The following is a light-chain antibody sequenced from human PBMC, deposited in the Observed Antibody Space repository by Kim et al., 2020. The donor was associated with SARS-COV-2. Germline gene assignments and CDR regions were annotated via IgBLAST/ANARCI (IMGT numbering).Light chain of an antibody. CDR2: GAS. CDR3: QQYYSVPFT. V-gene: IGKV4-1*01. CDR1: QSVLNSSKNKNY. Sequence: VTSNCKSSQSVLNSSKNKNYLAWYQQKPGQPPNLLLYGASTRESGVPDRFSGSGSGTDFTLTISSLQAEDVAVYYCQQYYSVPFTFGGGTKVDIK. J-gene: IGKJ4*01.